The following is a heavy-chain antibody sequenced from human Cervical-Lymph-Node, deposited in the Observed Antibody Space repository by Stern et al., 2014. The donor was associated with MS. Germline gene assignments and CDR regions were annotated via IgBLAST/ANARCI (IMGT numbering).Heavy chain of an antibody. CDR3: ARDVSSSPDAFDT. CDR2: TYHRSRWYY. CDR1: GDSVSSNRAT. V-gene: IGHV6-1*01. J-gene: IGHJ3*02. D-gene: IGHD6-6*01. Sequence: QLQLQESGPGLVKPSQTLSLTCALSGDSVSSNRATWSWIRQSPSRGLEWLGRTYHRSRWYYDYALSVKSRVTISPDTSKNQFSLWLNSVTPEDTAVYYCARDVSSSPDAFDTWGQGTMVTVSS.